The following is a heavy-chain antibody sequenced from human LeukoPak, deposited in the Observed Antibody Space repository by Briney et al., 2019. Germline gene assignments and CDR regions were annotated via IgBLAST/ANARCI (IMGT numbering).Heavy chain of an antibody. D-gene: IGHD6-13*01. CDR2: ISGSGGST. CDR1: GFTFSSYA. J-gene: IGHJ5*02. Sequence: GSLRLSCAASGFTFSSYAMSWVRQAPGKGLEWVSAISGSGGSTYYADSMKGRFTISRDNSKNTLYLQMNSLRAEDTAVYYCAKDERSSWPPNWFDPWGQGTLVTVSS. V-gene: IGHV3-23*01. CDR3: AKDERSSWPPNWFDP.